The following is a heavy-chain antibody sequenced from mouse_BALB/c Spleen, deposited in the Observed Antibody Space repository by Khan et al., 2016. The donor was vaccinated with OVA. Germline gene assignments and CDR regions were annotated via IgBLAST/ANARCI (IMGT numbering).Heavy chain of an antibody. J-gene: IGHJ3*01. CDR3: AKGDYRYGKIAS. Sequence: VQLKESGPGLVQPSQSLSITCTVSGFSLTSYGVHWVRPSPGKGLEWLGVIWRGGNTDYNAAFMSRLSITKDNSKSQVFFKMNSLQADDSARYYCAKGDYRYGKIASWGQGTLVTVSA. CDR1: GFSLTSYG. CDR2: IWRGGNT. V-gene: IGHV2-5*01. D-gene: IGHD2-14*01.